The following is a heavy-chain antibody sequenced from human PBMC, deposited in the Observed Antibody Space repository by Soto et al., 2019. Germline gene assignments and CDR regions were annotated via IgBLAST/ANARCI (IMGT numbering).Heavy chain of an antibody. Sequence: QVQLVQSGAEVKKPGSSVKVSCKASGGTFSSYPLSWVRQAPGQGLEWMGGIIPIFGTTKYAQKFQGRVTIIADESTTTAYMELSSLRSEDTAVYYCAMIDYSSGSDYWGRGTLVTVSS. J-gene: IGHJ4*02. D-gene: IGHD6-19*01. CDR1: GGTFSSYP. V-gene: IGHV1-69*01. CDR2: IIPIFGTT. CDR3: AMIDYSSGSDY.